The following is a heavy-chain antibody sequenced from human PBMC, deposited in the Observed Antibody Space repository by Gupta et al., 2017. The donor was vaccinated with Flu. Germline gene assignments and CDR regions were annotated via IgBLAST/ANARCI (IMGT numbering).Heavy chain of an antibody. CDR1: GFTFSSYA. J-gene: IGHJ6*02. D-gene: IGHD3-16*01. Sequence: EVQLLESGGGLVQPGGSLRLPCAASGFTFSSYAMSWVRPAPGKGLEWVSAISGSGGSTYYADSVKGRFTISRDNSKNTLYLQMNSLRAEDTAVYYCAKYTPNDSSRGYYGMDVWGQGTTVTVSS. V-gene: IGHV3-23*01. CDR2: ISGSGGST. CDR3: AKYTPNDSSRGYYGMDV.